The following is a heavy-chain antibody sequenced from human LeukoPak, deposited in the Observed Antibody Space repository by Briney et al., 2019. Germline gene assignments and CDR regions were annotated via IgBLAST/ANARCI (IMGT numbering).Heavy chain of an antibody. CDR1: GGSISSSSYY. D-gene: IGHD4-17*01. J-gene: IGHJ4*02. CDR2: MYYSGST. V-gene: IGHV4-39*07. CDR3: AKMTIHGDSVV. Sequence: PSETLSLTCTVSGGSISSSSYYWGWIRQPPGKGLEWIGSMYYSGSTYYNSSLKSRVTISVDMSKNQFSLKLSSVTAADTAVYYCAKMTIHGDSVVWGQGRLVTVSS.